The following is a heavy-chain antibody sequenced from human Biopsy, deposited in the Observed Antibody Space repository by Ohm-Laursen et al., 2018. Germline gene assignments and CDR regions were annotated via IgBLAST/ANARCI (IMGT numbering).Heavy chain of an antibody. D-gene: IGHD2-2*02. Sequence: LSLTCVLSGFSLNTRGMSVTWIRQPPREALEWLARIDWDDAKFYNGSLKTRLTISKDTSENHVVLTLSDVDPVDTATYYCARIPILVVPAAIVYRHRRHLQGLDVWGQGTTVIVSS. CDR3: ARIPILVVPAAIVYRHRRHLQGLDV. CDR1: GFSLNTRGMS. J-gene: IGHJ6*02. V-gene: IGHV2-70*16. CDR2: IDWDDAK.